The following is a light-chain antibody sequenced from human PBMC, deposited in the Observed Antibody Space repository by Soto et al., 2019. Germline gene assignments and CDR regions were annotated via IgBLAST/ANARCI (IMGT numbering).Light chain of an antibody. Sequence: EILLTQSPVNLSLSPGERPPLSCSASQSVSSYLAWYQQRPGQAPRLLLYDASNRATGIPARFSGSGSGTDVTLTIDNLETDDFAIYYCQQRNNWPPITFGQGTRLEIK. J-gene: IGKJ5*01. CDR3: QQRNNWPPIT. V-gene: IGKV3-11*01. CDR1: QSVSSY. CDR2: DAS.